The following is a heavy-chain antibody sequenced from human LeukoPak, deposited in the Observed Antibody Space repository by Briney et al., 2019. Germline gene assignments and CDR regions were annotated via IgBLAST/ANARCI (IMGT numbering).Heavy chain of an antibody. CDR1: KFTFSSFW. D-gene: IGHD6-13*01. CDR3: ARGVRGSSWLSFDY. CDR2: IKQDGSEK. Sequence: GSLRLSCAASKFTFSSFWMSWVRQAPGKGLEWVANIKQDGSEKYYADSVKGRFTISRDNSKNTLYLQMNSLRAEDTAVYYCARGVRGSSWLSFDYWGQGTLVIVSS. J-gene: IGHJ4*02. V-gene: IGHV3-7*01.